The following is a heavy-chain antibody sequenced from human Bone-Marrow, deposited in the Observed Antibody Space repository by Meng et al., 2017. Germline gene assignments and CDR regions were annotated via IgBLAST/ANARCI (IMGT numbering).Heavy chain of an antibody. CDR1: GGSFSGYY. Sequence: GSLRLSCAVSGGSFSGYYWRWFRQPPGKGLEWVGEINHSGSTNYNPSLKSRVTISVDTAKNQFSLTLSSVTAADTAVYYCARKRTRYCGGGSCYWFYYYYGMDVWGQGTTVTVSS. CDR3: ARKRTRYCGGGSCYWFYYYYGMDV. D-gene: IGHD2-15*01. CDR2: INHSGST. V-gene: IGHV4-34*01. J-gene: IGHJ6*02.